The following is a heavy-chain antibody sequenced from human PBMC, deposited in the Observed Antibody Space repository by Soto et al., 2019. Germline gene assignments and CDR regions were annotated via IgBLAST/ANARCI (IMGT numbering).Heavy chain of an antibody. CDR2: IYNGGSP. Sequence: QVLLQESGPGLVKPSETLSFTCTVSGASISNDYWSWIRQPPGKRLEYIGFIYNGGSPNYNPSLESRLTISPDTSQNQFSLKLKSVTAADTAVYYCARGEWFARGYGMDVWGRGTTVTVS. CDR1: GASISNDY. V-gene: IGHV4-59*01. J-gene: IGHJ6*02. CDR3: ARGEWFARGYGMDV. D-gene: IGHD3-3*01.